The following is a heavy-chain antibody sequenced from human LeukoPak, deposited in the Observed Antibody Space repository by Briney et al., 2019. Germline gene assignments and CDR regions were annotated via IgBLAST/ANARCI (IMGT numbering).Heavy chain of an antibody. CDR3: ARRVTTGSYFDL. J-gene: IGHJ2*01. CDR2: IYSGGNT. Sequence: GGSLRLSCAVSGFTVSSSYMSRVRQAPGKGLEWVSFIYSGGNTYYTDSVKGRFTISRDNSKNTLYLQMNSLRAEDTAVYYCARRVTTGSYFDLWGRGTLVTVSS. CDR1: GFTVSSSY. V-gene: IGHV3-66*01. D-gene: IGHD4-17*01.